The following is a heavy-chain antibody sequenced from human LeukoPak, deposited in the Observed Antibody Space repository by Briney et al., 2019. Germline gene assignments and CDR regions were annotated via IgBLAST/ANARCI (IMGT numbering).Heavy chain of an antibody. J-gene: IGHJ4*02. CDR3: GKEVERHFDLKY. Sequence: GGSLRLSCTASGFTSGIYTTSWVRQAPGKGLEWVSAFSGGGDSFYADSVKGRFTISRDTSKKILYLQVSSLRAEDTAVYYCGKEVERHFDLKYWGQGTLVTVSS. CDR2: FSGGGDS. CDR1: GFTSGIYT. V-gene: IGHV3-23*01.